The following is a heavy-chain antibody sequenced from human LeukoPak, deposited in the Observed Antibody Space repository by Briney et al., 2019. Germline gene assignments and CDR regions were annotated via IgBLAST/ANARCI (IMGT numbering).Heavy chain of an antibody. D-gene: IGHD2-2*01. CDR2: IRYDGSNK. Sequence: GGSLRLSCAASGFTFSSYGMHWVRQAPGKGLEWVAFIRYDGSNKYYADSVKGRFTISRDNSKNTLYLQMNSLRAEDTAVYYCAKDPTCTSCYVGEGRFDYWGQGTLVTVSS. J-gene: IGHJ4*02. CDR1: GFTFSSYG. CDR3: AKDPTCTSCYVGEGRFDY. V-gene: IGHV3-30*02.